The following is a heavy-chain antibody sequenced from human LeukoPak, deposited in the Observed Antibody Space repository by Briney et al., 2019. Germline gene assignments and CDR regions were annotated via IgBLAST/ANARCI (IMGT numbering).Heavy chain of an antibody. CDR3: ARSLATAVNCFDP. CDR1: GFTFSQHW. V-gene: IGHV3-74*01. Sequence: PGGSLRLSCAASGFTFSQHWMYWVRQAPGKGLVWVSRIKGDGITTNYAAFVEGRFTISRDNAKNTMYLQMNSLRAEDTAVYYCARSLATAVNCFDPWGQGTLVTVSS. J-gene: IGHJ5*02. CDR2: IKGDGITT. D-gene: IGHD5-24*01.